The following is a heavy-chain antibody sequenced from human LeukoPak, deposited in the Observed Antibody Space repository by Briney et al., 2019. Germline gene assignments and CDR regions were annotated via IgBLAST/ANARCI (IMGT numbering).Heavy chain of an antibody. Sequence: PGGSLRLSCAASGFTFSSYSMNWVRQAPGKGLEWISSISSSSSYIYYADSVKGRFTISRDNAKNSLYLQMNSLRAEDTAVYYCAKERPHIVVVTAIRGDAFDIWGQGTMVTVSS. CDR2: ISSSSSYI. CDR1: GFTFSSYS. V-gene: IGHV3-21*04. J-gene: IGHJ3*02. CDR3: AKERPHIVVVTAIRGDAFDI. D-gene: IGHD2-21*02.